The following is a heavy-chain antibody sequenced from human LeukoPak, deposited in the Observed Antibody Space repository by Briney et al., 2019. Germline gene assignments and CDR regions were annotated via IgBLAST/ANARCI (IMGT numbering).Heavy chain of an antibody. CDR2: INPNSGGT. V-gene: IGHV1-2*04. CDR1: GFTFTNYD. J-gene: IGHJ4*02. Sequence: GASVKVSCKASGFTFTNYDINWVRQAPGQGLEWMGWINPNSGGTNYAQKFQGWVTMTRDTSISTAYMELSRLRSDDTAVYYCARGSRGYSYAPYYFDYWGQGTLVTVSS. D-gene: IGHD5-18*01. CDR3: ARGSRGYSYAPYYFDY.